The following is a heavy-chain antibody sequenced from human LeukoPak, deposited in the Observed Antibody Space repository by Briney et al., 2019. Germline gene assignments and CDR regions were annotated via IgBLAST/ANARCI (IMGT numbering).Heavy chain of an antibody. J-gene: IGHJ4*02. V-gene: IGHV3-21*01. CDR3: ARDVQGDY. CDR2: ISSSSSYI. CDR1: GVTFISHS. Sequence: GGSLRLSCAASGVTFISHSMNWVRDAPGKGLEWVSSISSSSSYIYYADSVKGRFTISRDNAKNSLYLQMNSLRAEDTAVYYCARDVQGDYWGQGTLVTVSS.